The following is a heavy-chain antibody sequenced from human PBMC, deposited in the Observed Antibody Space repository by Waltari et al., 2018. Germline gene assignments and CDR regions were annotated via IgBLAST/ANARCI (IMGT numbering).Heavy chain of an antibody. D-gene: IGHD4-17*01. Sequence: EVQLVESGGGLVQPGGSLRLSCAASGFTFSSYDMNWVRKAPGKVLEWVSYISSSGSTIYYADSGKGRFTISRDNAKNSLYLQMNSLRAEDTAVYYCARDTDYYNGMDVWGQGTTVTVSS. CDR1: GFTFSSYD. J-gene: IGHJ6*02. V-gene: IGHV3-48*03. CDR2: ISSSGSTI. CDR3: ARDTDYYNGMDV.